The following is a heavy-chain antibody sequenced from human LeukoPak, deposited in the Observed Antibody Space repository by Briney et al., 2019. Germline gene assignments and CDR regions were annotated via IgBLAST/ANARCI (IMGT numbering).Heavy chain of an antibody. J-gene: IGHJ3*02. CDR1: GASISDYY. V-gene: IGHV4-59*12. CDR3: ARSCRILDIVATIRARLGGNGFDI. Sequence: SETLSLTCTVSGASISDYYWSWIRQPPGKGLEWIGYIYYSGSTNYNPSLKSRVTISVDTSKNQFSLKLSSVTAADKAVYYCARSCRILDIVATIRARLGGNGFDIWGQGTMVTVSS. CDR2: IYYSGST. D-gene: IGHD5-12*01.